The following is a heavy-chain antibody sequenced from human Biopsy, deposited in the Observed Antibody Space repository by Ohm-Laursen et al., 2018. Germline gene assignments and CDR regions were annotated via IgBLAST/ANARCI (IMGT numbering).Heavy chain of an antibody. CDR2: TYKGGNT. CDR1: GDSISSYY. Sequence: SEALSLTCTVSGDSISSYYWSWIRQPAGKGLEWIGHTYKGGNTNHNPSLESRVSMSVDTSKNQLSLTLRSVTAADTAVYYCARAYYYGAGSYFSPNLGAWGQGTTVSVSS. V-gene: IGHV4-4*07. J-gene: IGHJ6*02. CDR3: ARAYYYGAGSYFSPNLGA. D-gene: IGHD3-10*01.